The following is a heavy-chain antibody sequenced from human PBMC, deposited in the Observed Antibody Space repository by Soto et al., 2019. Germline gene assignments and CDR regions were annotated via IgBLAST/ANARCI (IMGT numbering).Heavy chain of an antibody. J-gene: IGHJ4*02. V-gene: IGHV4-34*01. Sequence: QVQLQQWGAGLLKPSETLSLTCAVSGGSFSGYYWSWIRQPPGKGLEWIGESNHVGNTNYNPSLKSRVTMSVEPSQNQYSLRLTSVTAADTAVYYCARVLIAGVTTDWGQGTLVIVSS. CDR3: ARVLIAGVTTD. D-gene: IGHD5-18*01. CDR1: GGSFSGYY. CDR2: SNHVGNT.